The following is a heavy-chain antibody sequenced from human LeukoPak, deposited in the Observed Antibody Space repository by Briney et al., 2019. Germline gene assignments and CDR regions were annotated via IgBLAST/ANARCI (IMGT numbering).Heavy chain of an antibody. V-gene: IGHV1-8*01. D-gene: IGHD5-18*01. CDR2: MNPNRVNT. Sequence: ASVKVSCKASGYTFTSYDINWVRQATGQGVEWVGWMNPNRVNTGYAQKFQGRVTMTTNTSISTAYMELSSLRSEDTAVYYCARDSYGLGDTFDIWGQGTMVTVSS. CDR3: ARDSYGLGDTFDI. J-gene: IGHJ3*02. CDR1: GYTFTSYD.